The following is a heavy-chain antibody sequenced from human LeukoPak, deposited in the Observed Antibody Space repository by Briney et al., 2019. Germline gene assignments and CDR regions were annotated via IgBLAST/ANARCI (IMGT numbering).Heavy chain of an antibody. D-gene: IGHD2-2*01. J-gene: IGHJ4*02. CDR3: ARESAGYCSSTSCHLTRLKDY. V-gene: IGHV1-46*01. Sequence: ASVKVSCKASGYTFTTYYMHWVRQAPGQGLEWMGIINPSGGSTSYAQKFQGRVTMTTDTSTSTAYMELRSLRSDDTAVYYCARESAGYCSSTSCHLTRLKDYWGQGTLVTVSS. CDR1: GYTFTTYY. CDR2: INPSGGST.